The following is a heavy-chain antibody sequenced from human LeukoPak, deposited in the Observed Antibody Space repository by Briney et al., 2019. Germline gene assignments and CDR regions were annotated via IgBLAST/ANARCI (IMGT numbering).Heavy chain of an antibody. CDR2: ISSSSSYI. V-gene: IGHV3-21*01. Sequence: GGSLRLSCAASGFTFSSYSMNWVRQAPGKGLEWVSSISSSSSYIYYADSVKGRFTISRDNAKNSLYLQTNSLRAEDTAVYYCARGGSGWEFDYWGQGTLVTVSS. J-gene: IGHJ4*02. CDR3: ARGGSGWEFDY. CDR1: GFTFSSYS. D-gene: IGHD6-19*01.